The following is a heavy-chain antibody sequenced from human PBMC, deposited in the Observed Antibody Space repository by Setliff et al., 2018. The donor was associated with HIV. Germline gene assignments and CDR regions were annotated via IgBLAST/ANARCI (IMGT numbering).Heavy chain of an antibody. CDR3: ARLRINDY. V-gene: IGHV3-7*01. Sequence: GGSLRLSCAASGFTFSNYWMSWVRQAPGKGLEWVAHINQDGSEKNHVDSVRGRFTISRDNSKNSVYLQMNGLRVEDTAVYYCARLRINDYWGQGTPVTVPQ. CDR2: INQDGSEK. CDR1: GFTFSNYW. J-gene: IGHJ4*02.